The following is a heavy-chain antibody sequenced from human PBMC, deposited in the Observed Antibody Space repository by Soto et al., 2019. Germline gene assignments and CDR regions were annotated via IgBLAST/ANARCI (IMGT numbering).Heavy chain of an antibody. J-gene: IGHJ3*02. CDR3: ASSRACTNGVCYDAFDI. CDR2: ISAYNGNT. CDR1: GYTFTSYG. D-gene: IGHD2-8*01. Sequence: ASVKVSCKASGYTFTSYGISWVRQAPGQGLEWMGWISAYNGNTNYAQKLQGRVTMTTDTSTSTAYMELRSLRSDDTAVYYCASSRACTNGVCYDAFDIWGQGTRVTVSS. V-gene: IGHV1-18*01.